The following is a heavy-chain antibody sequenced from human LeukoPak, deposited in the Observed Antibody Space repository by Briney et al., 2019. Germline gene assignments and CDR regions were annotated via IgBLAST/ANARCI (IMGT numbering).Heavy chain of an antibody. CDR2: IYYSGST. CDR3: ASPRSYYGSGSYYSSPFDY. D-gene: IGHD3-10*01. J-gene: IGHJ4*02. Sequence: PSETLSLTCTVSGNSISSYYWTWIRQPPGKGLEWIGEIYYSGSTYYNPSLKSRVTISVDTSKNQFSLKLSSVTAADTAVYYCASPRSYYGSGSYYSSPFDYWGQGTLVTVSS. CDR1: GNSISSYY. V-gene: IGHV4-59*12.